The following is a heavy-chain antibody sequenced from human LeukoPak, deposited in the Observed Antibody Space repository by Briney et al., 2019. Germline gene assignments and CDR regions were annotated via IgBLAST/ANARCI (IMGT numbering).Heavy chain of an antibody. CDR2: IDGDVSST. J-gene: IGHJ3*02. Sequence: GGSLRLSCAASGFTVSRYWMHWVRQAPGKGLVWVSRIDGDVSSTTYADSVKGRFIISRDNAKNTLYLQMNSLRAEDTAVYYCARTVTDAFDIWGQGTMVTVSS. D-gene: IGHD3-16*02. V-gene: IGHV3-74*03. CDR1: GFTVSRYW. CDR3: ARTVTDAFDI.